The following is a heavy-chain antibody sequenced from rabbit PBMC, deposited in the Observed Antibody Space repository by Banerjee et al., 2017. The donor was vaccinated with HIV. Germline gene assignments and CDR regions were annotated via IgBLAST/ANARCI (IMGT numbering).Heavy chain of an antibody. CDR3: ARSNILHQPL. CDR2: IYSSSGST. V-gene: IGHV1S40*01. J-gene: IGHJ4*01. Sequence: QSLEESGGDLVKPGASLTLTCTASGFDFSSNAMCWVRQAPGKGLEWIACIYSSSGSTYYASWAKGRFTISKTSSTAMTLQMPSLTAADTATYFCARSNILHQPLWGQGTLVTDS. CDR1: GFDFSSNA.